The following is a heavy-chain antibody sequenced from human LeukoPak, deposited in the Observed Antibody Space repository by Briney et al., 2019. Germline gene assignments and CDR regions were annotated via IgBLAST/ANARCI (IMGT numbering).Heavy chain of an antibody. J-gene: IGHJ4*02. V-gene: IGHV1-69*13. CDR3: ARIRYYYGSGSYYTWSYFDY. CDR1: GGTFSSYA. Sequence: SVKVSCKASGGTFSSYAISWVRQAPGQGLEWMGGIIPIFGTANYAQKFQGRVTITADESTSTAYMELSSLRSEDTAVYYCARIRYYYGSGSYYTWSYFDYWGQGTQVTVSS. CDR2: IIPIFGTA. D-gene: IGHD3-10*01.